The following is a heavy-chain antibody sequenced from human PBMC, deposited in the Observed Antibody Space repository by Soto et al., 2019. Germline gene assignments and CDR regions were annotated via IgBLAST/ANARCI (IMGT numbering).Heavy chain of an antibody. CDR3: ARHYGYGSGSYYYHYGMDV. V-gene: IGHV4-39*01. D-gene: IGHD3-10*01. CDR2: IYYSGST. Sequence: PSETLSLTCTVSGGSISSSIYYWGWIRQPPGKGLEWIGSIYYSGSTYYNPSLKSRVTISVDSSKNQFSLKLSSVTAADTAVYYCARHYGYGSGSYYYHYGMDVWGQGTTVTVSS. J-gene: IGHJ6*02. CDR1: GGSISSSIYY.